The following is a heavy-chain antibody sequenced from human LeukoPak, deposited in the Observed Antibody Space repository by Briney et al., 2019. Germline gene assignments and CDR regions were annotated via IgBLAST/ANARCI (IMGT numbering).Heavy chain of an antibody. V-gene: IGHV3-48*04. CDR3: ARSARLMKGVVEVTALDD. D-gene: IGHD3-3*01. Sequence: PGGSLRLSCAASGFTFSRNGMAWVRQAPGKGLEWIAYLSSSGSAFSYADSVKGRFTIARDNAKNSVYLEMNSLRADDTAVYYCARSARLMKGVVEVTALDDWGQGTLVTVSS. J-gene: IGHJ4*02. CDR1: GFTFSRNG. CDR2: LSSSGSAF.